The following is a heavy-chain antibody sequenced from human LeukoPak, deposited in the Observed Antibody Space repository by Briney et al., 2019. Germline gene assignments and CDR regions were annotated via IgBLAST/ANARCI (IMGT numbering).Heavy chain of an antibody. CDR1: GGSISSYY. V-gene: IGHV4-59*01. J-gene: IGHJ4*01. CDR3: ARAVLSYCRGGSCPYFDY. Sequence: SETLSLTCTVSGGSISSYYWSWIRQPPGKGLEWIGYIYYSGSTNYNPSLKSRVTTSVDTSKNQFSLKLSSVTAADTAVYYCARAVLSYCRGGSCPYFDYWGQGTLVTVSS. D-gene: IGHD2-15*01. CDR2: IYYSGST.